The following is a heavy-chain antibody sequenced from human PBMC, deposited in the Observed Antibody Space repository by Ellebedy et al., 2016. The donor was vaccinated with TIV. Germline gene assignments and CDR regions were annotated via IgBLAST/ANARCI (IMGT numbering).Heavy chain of an antibody. Sequence: PGGSLRLSCAASGFTFSSYGMHRVRQAPGKGLEWVAVISYDGSNKYYADSVKGRFTISRDNSENTLYLQMNSLRAEDTAVYFCAKYHYYDSTGPFGSWGQGTLVTVSS. D-gene: IGHD3-22*01. V-gene: IGHV3-30*18. CDR2: ISYDGSNK. CDR1: GFTFSSYG. CDR3: AKYHYYDSTGPFGS. J-gene: IGHJ5*02.